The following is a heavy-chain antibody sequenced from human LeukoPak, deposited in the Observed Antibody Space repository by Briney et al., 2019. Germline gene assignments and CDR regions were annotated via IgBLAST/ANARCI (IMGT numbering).Heavy chain of an antibody. J-gene: IGHJ4*02. CDR3: ARDYLGCGESGFDY. V-gene: IGHV3-21*01. CDR2: ISSRSNYI. D-gene: IGHD3-10*01. Sequence: KSGGSLRLSCSVSGFSLSDHNMNWVRQAPGKGLDGVASISSRSNYIYYPDYLKGRVTVSRDNARNSLFLQMTSLRAEDTAVYYCARDYLGCGESGFDYWGQGTQVTVSS. CDR1: GFSLSDHN.